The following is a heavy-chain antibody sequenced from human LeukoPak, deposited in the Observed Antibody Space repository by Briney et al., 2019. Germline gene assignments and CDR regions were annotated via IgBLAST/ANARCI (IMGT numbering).Heavy chain of an antibody. CDR2: ISSSSSTI. D-gene: IGHD4-17*01. V-gene: IGHV3-48*01. J-gene: IGHJ3*02. CDR1: GFTFSSYS. CDR3: ARDYGDHDAFDI. Sequence: GGSLRLSCAASGFTFSSYSMNWVRQAPGKGREWVSYISSSSSTIYYADSVKGRFTISRDNAKNSLYLQMNSLRAEDTAVYYCARDYGDHDAFDIWGQGTMVTVSS.